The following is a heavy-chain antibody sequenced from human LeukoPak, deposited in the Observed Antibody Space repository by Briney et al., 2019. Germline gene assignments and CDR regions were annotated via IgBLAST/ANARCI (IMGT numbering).Heavy chain of an antibody. CDR2: INHSGST. Sequence: PSETLSLTCAVYGGSFSGYYWSWIRQPPGKGLEWIGEINHSGSTNYNPSLRSRVTISVDTSKNQSSLKLSSVTAADTAVYYCARGVGYCSGGSCYRPTTFDYWGQGTLVTVSS. V-gene: IGHV4-34*01. CDR1: GGSFSGYY. D-gene: IGHD2-15*01. CDR3: ARGVGYCSGGSCYRPTTFDY. J-gene: IGHJ4*02.